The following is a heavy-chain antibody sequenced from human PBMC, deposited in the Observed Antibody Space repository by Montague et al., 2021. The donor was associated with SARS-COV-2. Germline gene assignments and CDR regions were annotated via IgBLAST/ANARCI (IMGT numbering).Heavy chain of an antibody. J-gene: IGHJ5*02. CDR2: IYYRGGT. Sequence: SETLSLTCTVSGGSINSDYWSWIRQPPGKGLEWIGYIYYRGGTNYNPSLKSRVTISVDTSKNQFSLKLISVTAADTAVYYCAREDRWNWFDPWGQGILVTVSS. D-gene: IGHD5-24*01. V-gene: IGHV4-59*01. CDR1: GGSINSDY. CDR3: AREDRWNWFDP.